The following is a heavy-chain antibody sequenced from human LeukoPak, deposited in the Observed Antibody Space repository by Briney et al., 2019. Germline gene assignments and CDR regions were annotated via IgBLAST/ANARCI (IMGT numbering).Heavy chain of an antibody. V-gene: IGHV3-53*05. CDR2: IYSGGST. CDR3: AKEGLELHAFDI. D-gene: IGHD1-7*01. J-gene: IGHJ4*02. Sequence: PGGSLRLSCAASGFTVSSNYMSWVRQAPGKGLEWVSVIYSGGSTYYADSVKGRFTISRDNSKNSLYLQMNSLRTEDTALYYCAKEGLELHAFDIWGQGTLVTVSS. CDR1: GFTVSSNY.